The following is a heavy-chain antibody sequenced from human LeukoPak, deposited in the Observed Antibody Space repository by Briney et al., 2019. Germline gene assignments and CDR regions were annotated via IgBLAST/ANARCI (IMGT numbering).Heavy chain of an antibody. J-gene: IGHJ4*02. V-gene: IGHV1-46*01. CDR1: GYTFTNYF. CDR3: ARSSTSDY. CDR2: INPSGGST. D-gene: IGHD2-2*01. Sequence: EASVKVSCKASGYTFTNYFMHWVRQAPGQGLEWMGIINPSGGSTTYAQRFQGRVTMTRDTSTSTVYMELSSLRSEDTAVYYCARSSTSDYWGQGTLVTVSS.